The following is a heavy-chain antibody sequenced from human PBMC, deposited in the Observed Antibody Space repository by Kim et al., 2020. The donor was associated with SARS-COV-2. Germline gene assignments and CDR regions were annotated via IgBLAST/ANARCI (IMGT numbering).Heavy chain of an antibody. V-gene: IGHV4-39*07. CDR1: GGSISSSSYY. Sequence: SETLSLTCTVSGGSISSSSYYWGWIRQPPGKGLEWIGSIYYSGSTYYNPSLKSRVTISVDTSKNQFSLKLSSVTAADTAVYYCARDLLSLTWFGELLEDERVDAFDIWGQGTMVTVSS. D-gene: IGHD3-10*01. CDR3: ARDLLSLTWFGELLEDERVDAFDI. CDR2: IYYSGST. J-gene: IGHJ3*02.